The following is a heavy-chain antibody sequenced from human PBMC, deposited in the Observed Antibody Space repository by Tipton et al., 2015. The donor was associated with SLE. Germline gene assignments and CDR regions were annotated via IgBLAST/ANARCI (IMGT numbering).Heavy chain of an antibody. D-gene: IGHD3-10*01. J-gene: IGHJ4*02. CDR1: GGSFSGYY. CDR2: INHSGST. Sequence: TLSLTCAVYGGSFSGYYWSWIRQPPGKGLEWIGEINHSGSTNYNPSLKSRVTISVDTSKNQFSLKLSSVTAADTAVYYCARMRGVMVQGVAFDYWGQGTLVTVSS. V-gene: IGHV4-34*01. CDR3: ARMRGVMVQGVAFDY.